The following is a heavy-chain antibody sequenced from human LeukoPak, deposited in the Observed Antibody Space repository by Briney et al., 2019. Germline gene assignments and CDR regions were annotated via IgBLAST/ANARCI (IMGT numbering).Heavy chain of an antibody. Sequence: GGSLRLACAASGYTFSRHGMHWVRQAPGKGLEWVAFIRYDGSDKYYPDSVKGRFTISRDNSENTVYLQMNSLRPEDTAVYYCARGSYYCSYHCPQDYYYIVVSGKGTTVIVSS. CDR1: GYTFSRHG. V-gene: IGHV3-30*02. CDR2: IRYDGSDK. D-gene: IGHD2-15*01. J-gene: IGHJ6*03. CDR3: ARGSYYCSYHCPQDYYYIVV.